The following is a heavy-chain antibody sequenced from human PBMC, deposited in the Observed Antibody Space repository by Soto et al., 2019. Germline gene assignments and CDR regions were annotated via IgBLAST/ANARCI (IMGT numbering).Heavy chain of an antibody. D-gene: IGHD2-2*01. CDR2: IIPIFGTA. CDR3: ASNIVVVPAAIRGGDGAFDY. V-gene: IGHV1-69*13. J-gene: IGHJ4*02. Sequence: ASVKVSCKASGGTFSSYAISWVRQAPGQGLEWMGGIIPIFGTANYAQKFQGRVTITADESTSTAYMELSSLRSEDTAVYYCASNIVVVPAAIRGGDGAFDYWGQGTLVTVSS. CDR1: GGTFSSYA.